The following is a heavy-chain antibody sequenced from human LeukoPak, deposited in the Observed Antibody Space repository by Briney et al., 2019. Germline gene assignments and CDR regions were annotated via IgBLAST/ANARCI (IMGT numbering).Heavy chain of an antibody. Sequence: GASVKVSCKASGYTFTGYYMHWVRQAPGQGLEWMGRINPNSGGTNYAQKFQGRVTMTRDTSISTAYMELSRLRSDDTAVYYCARGPKLGVADESYGMDVCGQGTTVTVSS. CDR3: ARGPKLGVADESYGMDV. CDR1: GYTFTGYY. J-gene: IGHJ6*02. V-gene: IGHV1-2*06. CDR2: INPNSGGT. D-gene: IGHD6-19*01.